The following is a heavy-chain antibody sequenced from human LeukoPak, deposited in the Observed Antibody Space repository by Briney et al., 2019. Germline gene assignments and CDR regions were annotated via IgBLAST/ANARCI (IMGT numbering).Heavy chain of an antibody. D-gene: IGHD4-17*01. V-gene: IGHV3-48*03. CDR2: ISRDNSTV. CDR1: GFTFSSYE. Sequence: TGGSLRLSCAASGFTFSSYEMNWVRQAPGKGLEWVSYISRDNSTVYYADSVKGRFTISRDNAKKSLYLQMNSLRAEDTAVYYCARGLGDYLDHWGQGTLVTVSS. J-gene: IGHJ4*02. CDR3: ARGLGDYLDH.